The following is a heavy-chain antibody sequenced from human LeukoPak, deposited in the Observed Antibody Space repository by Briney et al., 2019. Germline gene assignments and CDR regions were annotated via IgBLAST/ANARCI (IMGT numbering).Heavy chain of an antibody. Sequence: PGRSLRLSCAASGFTFSSYAMHWVRQAPGKGLEWVAVISYDGSNKYYADSVKGRFTISRDNSKNTLYLQMNSLRGEDTAVYYCARARSGSYYYFDYWGQGTLVTVSS. CDR2: ISYDGSNK. CDR1: GFTFSSYA. D-gene: IGHD1-26*01. CDR3: ARARSGSYYYFDY. V-gene: IGHV3-30-3*01. J-gene: IGHJ4*02.